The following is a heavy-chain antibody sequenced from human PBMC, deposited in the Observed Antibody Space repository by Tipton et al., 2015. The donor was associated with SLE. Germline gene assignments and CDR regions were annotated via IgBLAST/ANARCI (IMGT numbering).Heavy chain of an antibody. D-gene: IGHD2/OR15-2a*01. CDR1: GGSISSHY. Sequence: TLSLTCTVSGGSISSHYWSWIRQPPGKGLEWIGYIYYSGSISYNPSLKSRVTISVDTSKNQFSLKLSSVTAADTAVYYCARALFLRPRAFDIWGQGTMVTVSS. CDR2: IYYSGSI. J-gene: IGHJ3*02. CDR3: ARALFLRPRAFDI. V-gene: IGHV4-59*11.